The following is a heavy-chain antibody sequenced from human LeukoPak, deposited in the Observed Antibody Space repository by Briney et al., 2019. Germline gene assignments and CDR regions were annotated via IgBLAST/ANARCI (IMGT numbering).Heavy chain of an antibody. CDR1: GFTFSSYG. D-gene: IGHD3-22*01. V-gene: IGHV3-48*01. Sequence: PGGSLRLSCAASGFTFSSYGMNWVRQAPGKGLEWVSYISSSSSTIYYADSVKGRFTISRDNAKNSLYLQMNSLRAEDTAVYYCARALGYDSSGYYMVLGVWGQGTLVTVSS. J-gene: IGHJ4*02. CDR2: ISSSSSTI. CDR3: ARALGYDSSGYYMVLGV.